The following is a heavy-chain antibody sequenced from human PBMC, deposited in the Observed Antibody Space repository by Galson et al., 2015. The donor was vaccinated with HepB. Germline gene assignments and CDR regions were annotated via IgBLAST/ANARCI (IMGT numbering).Heavy chain of an antibody. V-gene: IGHV1-8*01. J-gene: IGHJ6*02. CDR1: GYTFTSYD. Sequence: SVKVSCKASGYTFTSYDINWVRQATGQGLEWMGWMNPNSGNTGYAQKFQGRVTMTRNTSISTAYMKLSSLRSEDTAVYYCARGQNYCSGGSCYPYLGYYYYGMDVWGQGTTVTVSS. CDR2: MNPNSGNT. D-gene: IGHD2-15*01. CDR3: ARGQNYCSGGSCYPYLGYYYYGMDV.